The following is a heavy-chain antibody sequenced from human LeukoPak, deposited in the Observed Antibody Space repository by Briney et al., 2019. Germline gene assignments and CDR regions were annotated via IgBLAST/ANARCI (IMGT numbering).Heavy chain of an antibody. D-gene: IGHD6-13*01. Sequence: GGSLRLSCAASGFTFSCYWMSWVRQAPGKGLEWVANIKPDGSEKYYVDSVGGRFTISRDNAKNSLYLQMNSLRAEDTAVYYCRYSSRGGFDYWGQGTLVTVSS. J-gene: IGHJ4*02. CDR1: GFTFSCYW. CDR3: RYSSRGGFDY. CDR2: IKPDGSEK. V-gene: IGHV3-7*01.